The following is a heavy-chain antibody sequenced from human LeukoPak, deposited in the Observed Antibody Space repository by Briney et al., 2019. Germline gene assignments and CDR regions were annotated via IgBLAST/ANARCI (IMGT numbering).Heavy chain of an antibody. J-gene: IGHJ6*03. CDR2: ISGSGGST. CDR1: GFFFSSYA. V-gene: IGHV3-23*01. Sequence: PGGSLRLSCAASGFFFSSYAMSWVRQAPGKGLEGVSVISGSGGSTYYADSVKGRFTISRDNSKNTLYLQMNSLRAEDTAVYYCAKYWGAYGDYRGRYMDVWGKGTTVTVS. D-gene: IGHD4-17*01. CDR3: AKYWGAYGDYRGRYMDV.